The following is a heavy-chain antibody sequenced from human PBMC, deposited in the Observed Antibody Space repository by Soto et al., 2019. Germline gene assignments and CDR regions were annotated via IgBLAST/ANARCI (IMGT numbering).Heavy chain of an antibody. V-gene: IGHV3-33*01. CDR2: IWYDGSNK. Sequence: GGSLRLSCGASGFTFSSYGMHWVRQAPGKGLEWVAVIWYDGSNKYYPDSVKGRFTISRDNSKNTLYLQMNSLRAEDTAVYYCASGTGRSGIMEVWGQGTTVTVSS. D-gene: IGHD3-3*01. J-gene: IGHJ6*02. CDR1: GFTFSSYG. CDR3: ASGTGRSGIMEV.